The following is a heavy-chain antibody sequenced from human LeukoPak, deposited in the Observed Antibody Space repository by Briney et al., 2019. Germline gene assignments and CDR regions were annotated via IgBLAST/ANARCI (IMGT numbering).Heavy chain of an antibody. Sequence: SVKVSCKVSGYSVTDLSMHWMRQAPGKGLGWMGGFDLEDGETIYAQKFQGRVTITADESTSTAYMELSSLRSVDTAAYYCARAPRGGMYNSSWSYFDYWGQGTLVTVSS. D-gene: IGHD6-13*01. CDR2: FDLEDGET. CDR1: GYSVTDLS. CDR3: ARAPRGGMYNSSWSYFDY. J-gene: IGHJ4*02. V-gene: IGHV1-24*01.